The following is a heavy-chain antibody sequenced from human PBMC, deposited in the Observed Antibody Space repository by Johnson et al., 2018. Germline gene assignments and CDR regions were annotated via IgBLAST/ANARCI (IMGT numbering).Heavy chain of an antibody. J-gene: IGHJ1*01. CDR1: GFTFSSYS. CDR2: ISSSSSTI. D-gene: IGHD4-17*01. Sequence: EVQLVESGGGLVQPGGSLRLSCAASGFTFSSYSMNWVRQAPGKGLEWVSYISSSSSTIYYADSVKGRFTIAKDNAKNSLYLQMNSLRDEDTAVYYSASEQVGDYGDYEGGYFQHWGQGTLVTVSS. V-gene: IGHV3-48*02. CDR3: ASEQVGDYGDYEGGYFQH.